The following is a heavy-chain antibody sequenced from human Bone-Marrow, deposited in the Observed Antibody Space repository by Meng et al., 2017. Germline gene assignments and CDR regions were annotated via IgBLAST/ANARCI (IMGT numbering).Heavy chain of an antibody. Sequence: QLQLQESGPGLVKPSETLSLTCTVSGGSISSSSYYWGWIRQPPGKGLEWIGSFYYSGSTFSNPSLKNRVTIPVDTSKNQFSLKLSSVTAADTAVYYCSVGELLPTWFDPWGQGTLVTVSS. D-gene: IGHD1-26*01. CDR2: FYYSGST. V-gene: IGHV4-39*01. J-gene: IGHJ5*02. CDR3: SVGELLPTWFDP. CDR1: GGSISSSSYY.